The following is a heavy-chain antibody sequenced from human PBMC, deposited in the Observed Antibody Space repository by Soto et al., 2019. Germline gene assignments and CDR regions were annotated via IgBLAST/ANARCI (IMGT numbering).Heavy chain of an antibody. CDR1: GYTLTELS. J-gene: IGHJ2*01. CDR2: FDPEDGET. D-gene: IGHD3-16*02. Sequence: QVQLVQSGAEVKKPGASVKVSCKVSGYTLTELSMHWVRQAPGKGLEWMGGFDPEDGETIYAQKFQGRVTMTEVTSTDTAYMELSSLRSEDTAVYYCATDHDYIWGSYRYRWYFDLWGRGTLVTVSS. CDR3: ATDHDYIWGSYRYRWYFDL. V-gene: IGHV1-24*01.